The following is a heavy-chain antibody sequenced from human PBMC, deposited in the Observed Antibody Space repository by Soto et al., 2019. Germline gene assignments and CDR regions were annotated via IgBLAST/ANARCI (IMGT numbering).Heavy chain of an antibody. D-gene: IGHD2-15*01. Sequence: GGSLRLSCAASGFTFSNAWMSWVRQAPGKGLEWVGRIKSKTDGGTTDYAAPVKGRFTITRDDSKNTLYLQMNSLKTEDTAVYYCTTDVVVVAADYWYFDLWGRGTLVTVSS. CDR2: IKSKTDGGTT. V-gene: IGHV3-15*01. J-gene: IGHJ2*01. CDR3: TTDVVVVAADYWYFDL. CDR1: GFTFSNAW.